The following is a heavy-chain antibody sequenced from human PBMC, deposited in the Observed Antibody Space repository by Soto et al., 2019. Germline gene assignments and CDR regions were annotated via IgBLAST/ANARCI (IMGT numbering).Heavy chain of an antibody. CDR1: GGSISSYY. CDR3: ARSTRLHIAVAAFWFDP. CDR2: IYYSGST. J-gene: IGHJ5*02. V-gene: IGHV4-59*08. Sequence: SETLSLTCTVSGGSISSYYWSWIRPTPGKGLEWIGYIYYSGSTNYNPSLKSRVTISVDTSKNQFSLKLSSVTAADTAVYYCARSTRLHIAVAAFWFDPWGQGTLVTVSS. D-gene: IGHD6-19*01.